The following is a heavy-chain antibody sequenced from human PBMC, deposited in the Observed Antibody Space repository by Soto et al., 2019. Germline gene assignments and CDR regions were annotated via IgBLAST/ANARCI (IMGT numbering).Heavy chain of an antibody. D-gene: IGHD6-13*01. CDR3: ARAAIAAAGINWFDP. J-gene: IGHJ5*02. V-gene: IGHV4-30-2*01. CDR1: GGSISSGGYS. Sequence: SETLSLTCAVSGGSISSGGYSWSWIRQPPGKGLEWIGYIYHSGSTYYNPSPKSRVTISVDRSKNQFSLKLSSVTAADTAVYYCARAAIAAAGINWFDPWGQGTLVTVSS. CDR2: IYHSGST.